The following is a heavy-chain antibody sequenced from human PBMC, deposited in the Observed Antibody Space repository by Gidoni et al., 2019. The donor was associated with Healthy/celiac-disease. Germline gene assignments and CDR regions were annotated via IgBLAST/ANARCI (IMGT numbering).Heavy chain of an antibody. D-gene: IGHD2-2*01. CDR1: GFTFSSYA. J-gene: IGHJ4*02. V-gene: IGHV3-30-3*01. CDR2: ISYDGSNK. CDR3: ARGYCSSTSCSHYFDY. Sequence: QVQLVESGGGVVQPGRSLRLSCAASGFTFSSYAMHWVRQAPGKGLEWVAVISYDGSNKYYADSVKGRFTISRDNSKNTLYLQMNSLRAEDTAVYYCARGYCSSTSCSHYFDYWGQGTLVTVSS.